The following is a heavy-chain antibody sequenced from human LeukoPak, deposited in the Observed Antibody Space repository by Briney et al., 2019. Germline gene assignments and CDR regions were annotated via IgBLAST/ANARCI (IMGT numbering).Heavy chain of an antibody. CDR1: GYTFTGYY. V-gene: IGHV1-2*04. CDR3: ARGGDSSSWYGYYYYGMDV. J-gene: IGHJ6*02. D-gene: IGHD6-13*01. Sequence: ASVKVSCKASGYTFTGYYMHWVRQAPGQGLGWMGWINPNSGGTNYAQKFQGWVTMTRDTSISTAYMELSRLRSDDTAVYYCARGGDSSSWYGYYYYGMDVWGQGTTVTVSS. CDR2: INPNSGGT.